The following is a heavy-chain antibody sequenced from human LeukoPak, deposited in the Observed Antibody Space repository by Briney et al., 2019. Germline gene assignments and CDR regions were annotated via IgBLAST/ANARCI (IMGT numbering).Heavy chain of an antibody. CDR3: VRHLATSGSYPLDY. J-gene: IGHJ4*02. D-gene: IGHD2-15*01. Sequence: GGSLRLSCAASGFTFSSYSMNWVRQAPGTGLEWVSAISGIGNAIFYASSVKGRFTISRDSSKNTLSLQMSSLRAEDTAVYYCVRHLATSGSYPLDYWGQGTLVTVSS. V-gene: IGHV3-23*01. CDR1: GFTFSSYS. CDR2: ISGIGNAI.